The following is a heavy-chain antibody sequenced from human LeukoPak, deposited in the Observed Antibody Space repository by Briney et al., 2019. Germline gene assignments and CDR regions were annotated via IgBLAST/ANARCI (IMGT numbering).Heavy chain of an antibody. CDR1: GFTFSSYA. J-gene: IGHJ6*02. V-gene: IGHV3-23*01. CDR2: ISYSGGST. Sequence: GGSLRLSCAASGFTFSSYAMSWVRQAPGKGLEWVSSISYSGGSTYYADSVKGRFTISRDNAKNSLYLQMNSLRAEDTAVYYCARGASNWNFDYYGMDVWGQGTTVTVSS. CDR3: ARGASNWNFDYYGMDV. D-gene: IGHD1-1*01.